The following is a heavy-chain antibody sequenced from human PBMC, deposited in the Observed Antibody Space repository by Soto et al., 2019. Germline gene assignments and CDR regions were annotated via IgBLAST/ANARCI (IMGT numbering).Heavy chain of an antibody. CDR2: IWYDGSNK. CDR3: ARRSTWFGAFDI. V-gene: IGHV3-33*01. CDR1: GFTFSSYG. J-gene: IGHJ3*02. Sequence: QVQLVESGGGVVQPGRSLRLSCAASGFTFSSYGMHWVRQAPGKGLEWVAVIWYDGSNKYYADSVKGRFTISRDNSKNTVDLQMNSLRAEDTAVYYCARRSTWFGAFDIWGQGTMVTVSS. D-gene: IGHD3-16*01.